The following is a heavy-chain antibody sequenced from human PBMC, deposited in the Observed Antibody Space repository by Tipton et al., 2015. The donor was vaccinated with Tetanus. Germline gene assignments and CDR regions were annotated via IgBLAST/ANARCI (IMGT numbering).Heavy chain of an antibody. V-gene: IGHV3-11*04. CDR3: AREQSGSYAVFDY. D-gene: IGHD3-16*01. Sequence: QMQLVQSGGGVVMPGGSLRLSCAASGFTFSNNYMSWIRQAPGKGLEWISYITGGGTSTFYADSVRGRFTISRDNAKKSLFLQMNSLRDEDTAVYYCAREQSGSYAVFDYWGQGALVTVSS. J-gene: IGHJ4*02. CDR1: GFTFSNNY. CDR2: ITGGGTST.